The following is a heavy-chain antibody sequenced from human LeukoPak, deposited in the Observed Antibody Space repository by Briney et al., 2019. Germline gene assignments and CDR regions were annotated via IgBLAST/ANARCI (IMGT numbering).Heavy chain of an antibody. Sequence: SQTLSLTCAISGDSVSSNSAAWNWLRQSPSRGLEWLGRTYYRSRWYNDYAVSVKSRITINPDTSKNQFSLQLNSVTPEDTAVYYCVREVDSHGTLYYYGMDVWGQGTTVTVSS. CDR3: VREVDSHGTLYYYGMDV. V-gene: IGHV6-1*01. D-gene: IGHD5-18*01. CDR1: GDSVSSNSAA. J-gene: IGHJ6*02. CDR2: TYYRSRWYN.